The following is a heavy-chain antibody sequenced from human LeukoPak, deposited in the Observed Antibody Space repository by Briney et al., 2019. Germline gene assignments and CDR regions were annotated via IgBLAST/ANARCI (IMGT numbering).Heavy chain of an antibody. V-gene: IGHV1-2*02. D-gene: IGHD5-24*01. CDR1: GYTFTGYL. Sequence: ASVEVSCKASGYTFTGYLMPWLRQAPGQRLEWMGWINPNRGSTNYAQKFQGSVTKARATSISTAYMELSRLRSDDTAVYYCARGPPRWLQIDYWGQGTLVTVSS. CDR2: INPNRGST. CDR3: ARGPPRWLQIDY. J-gene: IGHJ4*02.